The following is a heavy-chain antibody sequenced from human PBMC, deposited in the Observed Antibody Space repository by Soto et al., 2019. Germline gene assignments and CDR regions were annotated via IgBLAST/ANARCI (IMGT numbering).Heavy chain of an antibody. Sequence: GGSLRLSCEASGFTFDSYALNWVRQAPGKGLEWVSGISGSGGGTYYADSVKGRFTISRDNSKNTVYLEMTSLRAEDTAIYYCAKVYFFAVGANDYWGQGTPVTVSS. CDR1: GFTFDSYA. J-gene: IGHJ4*02. CDR3: AKVYFFAVGANDY. V-gene: IGHV3-23*01. D-gene: IGHD3-10*01. CDR2: ISGSGGGT.